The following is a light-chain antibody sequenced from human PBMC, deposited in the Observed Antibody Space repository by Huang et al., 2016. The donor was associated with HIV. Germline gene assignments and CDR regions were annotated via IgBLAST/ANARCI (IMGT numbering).Light chain of an antibody. Sequence: LTQSPATLSLSPGERATLSCRASQSVSSYLAWYQQKPGQAPRLLIYDASNRATGIPARFSGSGSGTDFTLTISSLEPEDFAVDYCQQRSNWPPLTFGGGTKVEIK. CDR3: QQRSNWPPLT. J-gene: IGKJ4*01. CDR1: QSVSSY. CDR2: DAS. V-gene: IGKV3-11*01.